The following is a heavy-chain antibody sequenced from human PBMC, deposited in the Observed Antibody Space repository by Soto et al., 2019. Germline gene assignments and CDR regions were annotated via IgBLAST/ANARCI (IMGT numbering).Heavy chain of an antibody. CDR2: IYYSGST. CDR3: ARHETTTRRAFDI. Sequence: SETLSLTCTVSGGSISSYYWSWIRQPPGKGLEWIGYIYYSGSTNYNPSLKSRVTISVDTSKNQFSLKLSSVTAADTAMYYCARHETTTRRAFDIWGQGTMVTVSS. J-gene: IGHJ3*02. V-gene: IGHV4-59*08. D-gene: IGHD1-26*01. CDR1: GGSISSYY.